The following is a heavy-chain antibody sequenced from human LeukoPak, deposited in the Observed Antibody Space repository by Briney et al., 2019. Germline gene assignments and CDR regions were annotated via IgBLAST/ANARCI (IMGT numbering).Heavy chain of an antibody. Sequence: PGGSLRLSCAASGLTVSSNFWNWVRQVPGKGLEWVSTIYADGSTYYADSVKGRFTISRDNSKNTLYLQMNSLRAEDTAVYYCASDDYYGSGSYHYWGQGTLVTVSS. J-gene: IGHJ4*02. V-gene: IGHV3-53*01. CDR2: IYADGST. CDR3: ASDDYYGSGSYHY. CDR1: GLTVSSNF. D-gene: IGHD3-10*01.